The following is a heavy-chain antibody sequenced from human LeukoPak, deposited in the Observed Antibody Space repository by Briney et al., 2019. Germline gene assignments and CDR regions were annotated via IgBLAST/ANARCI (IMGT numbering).Heavy chain of an antibody. Sequence: GGSLRLSCAASGFTFDTYAMSWVRQAPGKGLEWVSAISGSGGSTYYADSVKGRFTISRGNSKNTLYLQMNSLRAEGTAVYYCAKDLYSSSWYMYFQHWGQGTLVTVSS. D-gene: IGHD6-13*01. CDR1: GFTFDTYA. V-gene: IGHV3-23*01. CDR3: AKDLYSSSWYMYFQH. J-gene: IGHJ1*01. CDR2: ISGSGGST.